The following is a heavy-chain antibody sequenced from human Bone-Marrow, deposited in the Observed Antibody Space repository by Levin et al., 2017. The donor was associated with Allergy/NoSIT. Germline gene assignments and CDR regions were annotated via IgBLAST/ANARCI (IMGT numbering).Heavy chain of an antibody. J-gene: IGHJ4*02. Sequence: ESLKISCNVSGGSVSSASYYWSWIRQPPGKGLEWIGYIFYSGDTSYSPSLRSRVTISLDTSKSQFSLKLSSVTAADTAVYYCAREGAAKFDCWGQGTLVTVSS. CDR2: IFYSGDT. D-gene: IGHD6-25*01. CDR3: AREGAAKFDC. CDR1: GGSVSSASYY. V-gene: IGHV4-61*01.